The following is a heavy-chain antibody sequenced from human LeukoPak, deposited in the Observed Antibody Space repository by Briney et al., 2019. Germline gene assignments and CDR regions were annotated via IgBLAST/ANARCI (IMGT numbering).Heavy chain of an antibody. J-gene: IGHJ4*02. CDR2: ISAYNGNT. CDR1: GYTFTSYG. V-gene: IGHV1-18*01. D-gene: IGHD3-22*01. CDR3: ASLPYDSSGYYPAD. Sequence: GASVKVSCKASGYTFTSYGISWERQAPGQGLEWMGWISAYNGNTNYAQKLQGRVTMTTDTSTSTAYMELRSLRSDDTAVYYCASLPYDSSGYYPADWGQGTLVTVSS.